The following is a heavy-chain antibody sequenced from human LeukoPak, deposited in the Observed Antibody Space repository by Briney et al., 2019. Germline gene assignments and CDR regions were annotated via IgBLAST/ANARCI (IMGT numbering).Heavy chain of an antibody. J-gene: IGHJ4*02. V-gene: IGHV1-2*02. Sequence: GSVKVSCKASGYTFTGYYMHWVRQAPGQGLEWMGWINPNSGGTNYAQKFQGRVTMTRDTSISTAYMELSRLRSDDTAVSYCARVARIAAASFDYWGQGTLVTVSS. CDR1: GYTFTGYY. CDR2: INPNSGGT. CDR3: ARVARIAAASFDY. D-gene: IGHD6-13*01.